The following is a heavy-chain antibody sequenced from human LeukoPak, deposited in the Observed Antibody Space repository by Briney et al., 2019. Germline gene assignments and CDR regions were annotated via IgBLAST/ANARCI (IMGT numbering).Heavy chain of an antibody. Sequence: GGSLRLSCAASGFTFSSYAMSWVRQAPGKGLEWVSVISGSGGSTYYADSVKGRFTISRDNSKNTLYLQMNSLRAEDTAVYYCAKDMDDFWSGYHYYFDYWGQGTLVTVSS. J-gene: IGHJ4*02. CDR2: ISGSGGST. V-gene: IGHV3-23*01. CDR1: GFTFSSYA. CDR3: AKDMDDFWSGYHYYFDY. D-gene: IGHD3-3*01.